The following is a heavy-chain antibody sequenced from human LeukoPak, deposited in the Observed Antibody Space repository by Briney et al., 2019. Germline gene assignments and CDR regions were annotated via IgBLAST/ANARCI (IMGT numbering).Heavy chain of an antibody. Sequence: KASETLSLTCAVYGGSFSGYYWSWIRQPPGKGLEWIGEINHSGSTYYNPSLKSRVTISVDTSKNQFSLKLSSVTAADTAVYYCARRFDYWGQGTLVTVSS. CDR3: ARRFDY. CDR1: GGSFSGYY. J-gene: IGHJ4*02. V-gene: IGHV4-34*01. CDR2: INHSGST.